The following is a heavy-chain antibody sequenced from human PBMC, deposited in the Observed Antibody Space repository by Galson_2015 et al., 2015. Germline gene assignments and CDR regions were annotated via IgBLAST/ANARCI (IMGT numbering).Heavy chain of an antibody. CDR3: ASFAQQLVHFDY. Sequence: SLRLSCAASGFTFSDYYMSWIRQAPGKGLGWVSYISSSGSTIYYADSVKGRFTISRDNAKNSLYLQMNSLRAEDTAVYYCASFAQQLVHFDYWGQGTLVTVSS. CDR2: ISSSGSTI. D-gene: IGHD6-13*01. J-gene: IGHJ4*02. CDR1: GFTFSDYY. V-gene: IGHV3-11*01.